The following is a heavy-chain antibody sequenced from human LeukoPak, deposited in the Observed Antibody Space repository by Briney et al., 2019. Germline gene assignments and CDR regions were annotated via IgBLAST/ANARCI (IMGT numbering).Heavy chain of an antibody. D-gene: IGHD6-19*01. Sequence: PSQTLSLTCTVSIGSISSGSYYWSWIRQPAGKGLEWIGRIYTSGSTNYNPSLKSRVTISVDTSKNQFSLKLSSVTAADTALYYCARDRGYSGWYESLFDYWGQGTLVTVSS. J-gene: IGHJ4*02. V-gene: IGHV4-61*02. CDR2: IYTSGST. CDR3: ARDRGYSGWYESLFDY. CDR1: IGSISSGSYY.